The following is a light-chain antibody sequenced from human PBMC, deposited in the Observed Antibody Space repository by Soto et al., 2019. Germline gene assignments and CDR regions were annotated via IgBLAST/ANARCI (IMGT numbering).Light chain of an antibody. CDR1: QYITSY. CDR2: AAS. J-gene: IGKJ1*01. Sequence: DRVTITCRSSQYITSYLAWYQQKPGKAPKLLIYAASSLQSGVPSRFSGIGSGTEFTLTISSLHPDDFATYYCQQYNSHWTFGQGTKVDIK. V-gene: IGKV1-8*01. CDR3: QQYNSHWT.